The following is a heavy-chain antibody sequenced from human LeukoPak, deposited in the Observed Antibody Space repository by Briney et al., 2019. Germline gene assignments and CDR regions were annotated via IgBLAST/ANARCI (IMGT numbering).Heavy chain of an antibody. D-gene: IGHD6-19*01. CDR1: GFTFSSYS. CDR2: ISSSSSYI. V-gene: IGHV3-21*01. J-gene: IGHJ4*02. Sequence: GGSLRLSCAASGFTFSSYSMNWVRQAPGKGLEWVSSISSSSSYIYYADSVKGRFTISRDNAKNSLYLQMNSLRAEDTAVYYCTRGGHAATGWHYFDYWGQGNMVTVSS. CDR3: TRGGHAATGWHYFDY.